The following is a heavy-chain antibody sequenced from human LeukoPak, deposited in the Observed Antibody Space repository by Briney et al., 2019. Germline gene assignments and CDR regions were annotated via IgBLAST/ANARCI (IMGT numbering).Heavy chain of an antibody. CDR3: AKDRGSGYDPRFDY. V-gene: IGHV3-33*06. Sequence: PGGSLRLSCAASGFPFNYYSMNWVPQAPGKGLERVAVIWYDGSNKYYADSVKGRFTISRDNSKNTLYLQMNSLRAEDTAVYYCAKDRGSGYDPRFDYGGQGTLVTVSS. J-gene: IGHJ4*02. CDR2: IWYDGSNK. D-gene: IGHD5-12*01. CDR1: GFPFNYYS.